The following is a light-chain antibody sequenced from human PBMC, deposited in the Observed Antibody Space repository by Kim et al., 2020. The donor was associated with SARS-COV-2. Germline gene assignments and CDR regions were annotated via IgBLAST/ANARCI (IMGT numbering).Light chain of an antibody. Sequence: LSPGERATLSCRASQSVSSDLVWYQQKPGQAPRLLIYAASTRATGIPARFSGSGSGTEFTLTISSLQSEDFALYYCQQYNNWPWTFGQGTKVDIK. V-gene: IGKV3-15*01. J-gene: IGKJ1*01. CDR3: QQYNNWPWT. CDR1: QSVSSD. CDR2: AAS.